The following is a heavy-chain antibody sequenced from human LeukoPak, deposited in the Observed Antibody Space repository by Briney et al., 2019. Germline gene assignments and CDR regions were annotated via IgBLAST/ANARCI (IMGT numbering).Heavy chain of an antibody. D-gene: IGHD3-22*01. CDR2: INSDGSST. CDR1: GFTFSSYW. J-gene: IGHJ4*02. V-gene: IGHV3-74*01. Sequence: GGSLRLSCAASGFTFSSYWMHWVRQAPGKGLVWVSRINSDGSSTSYADSVKGRFTISRDNAKNTLYLQMNSLRAEDTAVYYCARDPNPYYYDSSGYPDYWGQGTLVTVSS. CDR3: ARDPNPYYYDSSGYPDY.